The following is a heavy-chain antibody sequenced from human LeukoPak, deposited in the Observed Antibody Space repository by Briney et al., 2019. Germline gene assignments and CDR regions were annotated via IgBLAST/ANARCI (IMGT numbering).Heavy chain of an antibody. CDR3: ARDPGYSEFDV. J-gene: IGHJ3*01. Sequence: PGGSLRLSSTASGFTSSRYWTRSVRQVPGKGPEVVAKIKDDGSEKSYVDFVKRRFTISRDNVKNSVSLQMNSLRVDDTAVYYCARDPGYSEFDVWGQGIMVIVSS. CDR2: IKDDGSEK. D-gene: IGHD4-11*01. CDR1: GFTSSRYW. V-gene: IGHV3-7*01.